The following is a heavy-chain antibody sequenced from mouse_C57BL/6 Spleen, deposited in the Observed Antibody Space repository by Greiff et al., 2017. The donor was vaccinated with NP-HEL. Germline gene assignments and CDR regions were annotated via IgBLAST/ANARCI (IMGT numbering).Heavy chain of an antibody. V-gene: IGHV1-15*01. CDR2: IDPETGGT. J-gene: IGHJ2*01. CDR1: GYTFTDYE. D-gene: IGHD2-3*01. Sequence: LQESGAELVRPGASVTLSCKASGYTFTDYEMHWVKQTPVHGLEWIGAIDPETGGTAYNQKFKGKAILTADKSSSTAYMELRSLTSEDSAVYYCTRVGRWLPFDYWGQGTTLTVSS. CDR3: TRVGRWLPFDY.